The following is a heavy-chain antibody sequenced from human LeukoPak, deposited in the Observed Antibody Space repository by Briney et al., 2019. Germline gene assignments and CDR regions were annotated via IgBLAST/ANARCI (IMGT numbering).Heavy chain of an antibody. Sequence: SETLSLTCTVSGGSISSSSYYWGWIRPPPGKGLEWIGSIYYSGSTYYNPSLKSRVTISVDTSKNQFSLKLTSVTAADTAVYYCARHALGYCSGGRCPIPYYYYMDVWGKGTTVTVSS. V-gene: IGHV4-39*01. J-gene: IGHJ6*03. CDR3: ARHALGYCSGGRCPIPYYYYMDV. CDR1: GGSISSSSYY. D-gene: IGHD2-15*01. CDR2: IYYSGST.